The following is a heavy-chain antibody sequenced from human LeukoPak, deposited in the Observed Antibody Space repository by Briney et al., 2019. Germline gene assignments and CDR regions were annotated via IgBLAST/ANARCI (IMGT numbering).Heavy chain of an antibody. Sequence: GGSLRLSCTASGFTFSNYAMSWVRQAPGKGLEWVSTISGSDGSTYYADSVKGRFTISRDNSKNTLYLQMNSLRVEDTAIYYCAKGRGYCTSGSCYSHYWGQGTLVTVSS. CDR2: ISGSDGST. CDR3: AKGRGYCTSGSCYSHY. CDR1: GFTFSNYA. J-gene: IGHJ4*02. V-gene: IGHV3-23*01. D-gene: IGHD2-15*01.